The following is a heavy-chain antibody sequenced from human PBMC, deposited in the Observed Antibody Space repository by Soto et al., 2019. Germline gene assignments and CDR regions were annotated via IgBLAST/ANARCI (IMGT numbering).Heavy chain of an antibody. Sequence: SETLSLTCTVSGGSISSYYWSWIRQPPGKGLEWIGYIYYSGSTNYNPSLKSRVTISVDTSKNQFSLKLSSVTAADTAVYYCARDGILDVWGQGTTVTVSS. V-gene: IGHV4-59*01. D-gene: IGHD1-20*01. CDR1: GGSISSYY. J-gene: IGHJ6*02. CDR3: ARDGILDV. CDR2: IYYSGST.